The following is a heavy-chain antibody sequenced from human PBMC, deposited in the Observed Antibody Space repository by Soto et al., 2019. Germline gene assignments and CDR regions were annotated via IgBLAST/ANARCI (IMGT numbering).Heavy chain of an antibody. V-gene: IGHV3-33*01. J-gene: IGHJ5*02. CDR1: GFIFRTYG. D-gene: IGHD6-13*01. Sequence: QGQLVESGGGVVQPGRSLRLSCTASGFIFRTYGMHWVRQAPGKGLEWVAVIWYAGSNKYYADSVKGLFTSSRDNSKKALYLQRNSLRAEDTAVYYCARDSSSNFGWFDPWGQGTLVIVSS. CDR2: IWYAGSNK. CDR3: ARDSSSNFGWFDP.